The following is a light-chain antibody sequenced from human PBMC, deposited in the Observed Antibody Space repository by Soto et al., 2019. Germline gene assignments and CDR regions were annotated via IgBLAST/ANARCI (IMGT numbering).Light chain of an antibody. Sequence: IQMSQSPSSLSASVLDRVTITFLASQDITNFLGWYQQRPGKRPKLLIFAASTLQSGVPSRFSGSGSGTDFTLTISSLQPEDVATYYCQKYDNPPLTFGQGTKVDIK. V-gene: IGKV1-27*01. CDR1: QDITNF. CDR2: AAS. CDR3: QKYDNPPLT. J-gene: IGKJ1*01.